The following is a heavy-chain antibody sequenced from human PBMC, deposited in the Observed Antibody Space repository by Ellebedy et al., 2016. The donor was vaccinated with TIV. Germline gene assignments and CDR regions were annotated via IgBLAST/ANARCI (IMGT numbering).Heavy chain of an antibody. V-gene: IGHV3-30*17. J-gene: IGHJ3*02. CDR3: ASGRSVYLGTFDI. Sequence: GESLKISCAASGFTFSNSALHWVRQAPGKGLDWVAVISYDGTIKYYADSVKGRFTISRDNSKNTLYLHMNSLRAEDTAVYYCASGRSVYLGTFDIWGQGTLVTVSS. CDR2: ISYDGTIK. CDR1: GFTFSNSA. D-gene: IGHD5/OR15-5a*01.